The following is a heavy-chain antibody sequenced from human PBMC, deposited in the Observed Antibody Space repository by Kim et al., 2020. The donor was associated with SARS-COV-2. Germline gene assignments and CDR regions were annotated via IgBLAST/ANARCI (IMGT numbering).Heavy chain of an antibody. D-gene: IGHD3-10*01. CDR2: INHSGST. CDR1: GGSFSGYY. Sequence: SETLSLTCAVYGGSFSGYYWSWIRQPPGKGLEWIGEINHSGSTNYNPSLKSRVTISVDTSKNQFSLKLSSVTAADTAVYYCARGEEEGRLNYYGSGRYYGMDVWGQGTTVTVSS. V-gene: IGHV4-34*01. CDR3: ARGEEEGRLNYYGSGRYYGMDV. J-gene: IGHJ6*02.